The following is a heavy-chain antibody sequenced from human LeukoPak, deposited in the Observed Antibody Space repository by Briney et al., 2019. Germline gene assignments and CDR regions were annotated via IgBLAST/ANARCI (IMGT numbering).Heavy chain of an antibody. V-gene: IGHV1-58*02. D-gene: IGHD6-6*01. J-gene: IGHJ6*02. CDR2: IVVGSGNA. CDR3: AARLSSMNYYGMDV. Sequence: SVKVSCKASGFTFTSSAMQWVRQARGQRLEWIGWIVVGSGNANYAQKFQERVTITRDMSTSTAYMELSSLRSEDTAVYYCAARLSSMNYYGMDVWGQGTTVTVSS. CDR1: GFTFTSSA.